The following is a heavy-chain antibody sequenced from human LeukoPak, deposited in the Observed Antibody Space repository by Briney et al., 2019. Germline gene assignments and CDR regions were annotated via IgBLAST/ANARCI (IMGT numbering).Heavy chain of an antibody. Sequence: PSETLSLTCTVSGGSISTYYWSWIRQPPGKGLEWIAYISDIGSINYNPSLKSRVTISLDTSKNQFSLKLSSVTAADTAVYYCAGHHPRNTVDFWGQGTLVTVSS. J-gene: IGHJ4*02. D-gene: IGHD2/OR15-2a*01. CDR3: AGHHPRNTVDF. V-gene: IGHV4-59*08. CDR1: GGSISTYY. CDR2: ISDIGSI.